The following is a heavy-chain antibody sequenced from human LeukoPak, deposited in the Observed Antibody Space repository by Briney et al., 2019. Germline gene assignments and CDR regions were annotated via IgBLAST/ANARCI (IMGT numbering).Heavy chain of an antibody. Sequence: GGSLRLSCAASGFTFSSYWVSWVRQAPGKGLEWVAKIKQDGSEKYYVDSVKGRFTISRDNAKNSLYLQMNSLRAEETAVYYCAREPQGGHFDYWGQGTLVTVSS. CDR3: AREPQGGHFDY. J-gene: IGHJ4*02. CDR2: IKQDGSEK. V-gene: IGHV3-7*01. CDR1: GFTFSSYW. D-gene: IGHD1-14*01.